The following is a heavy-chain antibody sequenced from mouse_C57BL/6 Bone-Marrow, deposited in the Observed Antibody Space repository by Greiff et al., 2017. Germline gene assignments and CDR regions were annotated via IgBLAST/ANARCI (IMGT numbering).Heavy chain of an antibody. CDR3: ARSDGYPWYFDV. V-gene: IGHV2-2*01. CDR1: GFSLTSYG. D-gene: IGHD2-3*01. J-gene: IGHJ1*03. Sequence: VKLQESGPGLVQPSQSLSITCPASGFSLTSYGVHWVRQSPGKGLEWLGVIWSGGSTDYNAAFISRLSISKENSKSQVFCKMNSLQADDTAIYYCARSDGYPWYFDVWGTGTTVTVSS. CDR2: IWSGGST.